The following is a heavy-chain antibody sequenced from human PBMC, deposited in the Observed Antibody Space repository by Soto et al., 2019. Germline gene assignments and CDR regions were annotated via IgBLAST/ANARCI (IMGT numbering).Heavy chain of an antibody. CDR3: ARRYGSAIDY. CDR2: IYYSENT. V-gene: IGHV4-30-4*01. D-gene: IGHD1-26*01. CDR1: GVSISSGDYY. Sequence: PSETLSLTCTVSGVSISSGDYYWSWIRQPPGKGLEWIGYIYYSENTYSNPSLKSRVAISGDTSRNQFSLKLSSVTAADTAVYYCARRYGSAIDYWGQGTLVTVSS. J-gene: IGHJ4*02.